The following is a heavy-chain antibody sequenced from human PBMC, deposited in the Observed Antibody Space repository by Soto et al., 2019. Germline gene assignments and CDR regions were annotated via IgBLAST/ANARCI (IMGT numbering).Heavy chain of an antibody. CDR3: AAEGCSGGSCYSGGYYYYGMDV. Sequence: EASVKVSCKASGFTFTSSAVQWVRQARGQRLEWIGWIVVGSGNTNYAQKFQERVTITRDMSTSTAYMELSSLRSEDTAVYYCAAEGCSGGSCYSGGYYYYGMDVWGQGTTVTVSS. D-gene: IGHD2-15*01. V-gene: IGHV1-58*01. J-gene: IGHJ6*02. CDR1: GFTFTSSA. CDR2: IVVGSGNT.